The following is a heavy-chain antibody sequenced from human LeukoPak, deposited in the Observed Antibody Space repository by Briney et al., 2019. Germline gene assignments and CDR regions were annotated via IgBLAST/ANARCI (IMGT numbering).Heavy chain of an antibody. CDR1: GGSISTNGYY. CDR3: ARHGDRSGYSNTFYYDMDV. V-gene: IGHV4-30-2*01. Sequence: SETLSLTCTASGGSISTNGYYWSWIRQPPGKGLEWIGYIYYRGDTYYNPSLPSLKSRVTISVDRSRNQFSLKLNSVTAADTAVYFCARHGDRSGYSNTFYYDMDVWGQGTTVTVSS. D-gene: IGHD3-22*01. CDR2: IYYRGDT. J-gene: IGHJ6*02.